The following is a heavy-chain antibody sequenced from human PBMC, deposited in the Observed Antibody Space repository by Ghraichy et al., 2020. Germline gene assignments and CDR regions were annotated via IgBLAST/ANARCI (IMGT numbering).Heavy chain of an antibody. CDR1: GFTFSSYA. D-gene: IGHD3-22*01. CDR2: ISSNGVST. V-gene: IGHV3-64*01. Sequence: GGSLRLSCAASGFTFSSYAMHWVRQAPGKGLEYVSAISSNGVSTYYANPVKGRFTISRDNSKNTLYLQMGSLRAEDMAVYYCARGKPPRMNYYDSLTGSNDAFDIWGQGTMVTVSS. J-gene: IGHJ3*02. CDR3: ARGKPPRMNYYDSLTGSNDAFDI.